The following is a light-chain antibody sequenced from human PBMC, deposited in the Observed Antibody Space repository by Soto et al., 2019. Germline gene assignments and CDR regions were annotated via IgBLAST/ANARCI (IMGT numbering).Light chain of an antibody. CDR3: QQYGSSGT. V-gene: IGKV3-20*01. CDR1: LNVNNY. J-gene: IGKJ1*01. CDR2: GAS. Sequence: EIVLTQSPATLSSSPGERATLSCRASLNVNNYLAWYQQKPGQAPRLLIYGASNRATGIPDRFSGSGSGTDFTLTISRLEPEDFAVYYCQQYGSSGTFGQGTKVDNK.